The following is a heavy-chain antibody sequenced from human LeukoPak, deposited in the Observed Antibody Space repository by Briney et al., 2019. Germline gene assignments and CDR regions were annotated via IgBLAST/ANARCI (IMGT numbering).Heavy chain of an antibody. D-gene: IGHD3-22*01. CDR2: MNPDSGDT. J-gene: IGHJ4*02. CDR3: ARGLGSYDSSELTWPMISF. CDR1: GYTFTSYE. V-gene: IGHV1-8*01. Sequence: GASVKVSCKASGYTFTSYEINWVRQATGHGLEWMGWMNPDSGDTAYAQKFQGRITMTRSTSITTAYMELSSLTSEDTAVYYCARGLGSYDSSELTWPMISFWGQGTLVIVSS.